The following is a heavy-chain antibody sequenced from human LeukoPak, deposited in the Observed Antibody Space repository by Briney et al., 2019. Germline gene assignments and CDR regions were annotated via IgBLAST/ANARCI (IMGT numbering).Heavy chain of an antibody. V-gene: IGHV4-38-2*02. J-gene: IGHJ6*04. D-gene: IGHD2-2*01. Sequence: SETLSLTCAVSGYSISSGYYWGWIRQPPGKGLEWIGSIYHSGSTYYNPSLKSRVTISVDTSKNQFSLKLSSVTAADTAVYYCERDGIVVVPAAHYYYGMDVWGKGTTVTVSS. CDR2: IYHSGST. CDR1: GYSISSGYY. CDR3: ERDGIVVVPAAHYYYGMDV.